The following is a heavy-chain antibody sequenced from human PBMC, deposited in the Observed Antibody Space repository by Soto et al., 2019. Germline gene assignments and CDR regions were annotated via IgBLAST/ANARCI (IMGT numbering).Heavy chain of an antibody. CDR2: VHHSWGS. Sequence: QVQLQESGPGLVKPSETLSLSCTVSGGSISSYYWSWFRQSPGKRMEWIGYVHHSWGSSYNPSLPGRVAISLDTSKSQFSLKVTSVTATDTAVYCCARQGFGPLHGLVDVWGQGTTVTVSS. CDR1: GGSISSYY. V-gene: IGHV4-59*08. J-gene: IGHJ6*02. CDR3: ARQGFGPLHGLVDV. D-gene: IGHD3-10*01.